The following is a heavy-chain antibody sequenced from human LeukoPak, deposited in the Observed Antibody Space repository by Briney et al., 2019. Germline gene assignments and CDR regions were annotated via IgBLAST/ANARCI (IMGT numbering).Heavy chain of an antibody. CDR3: ARDYYDILTGYYISYFDY. CDR1: GFTFSSYS. D-gene: IGHD3-9*01. J-gene: IGHJ4*02. V-gene: IGHV3-48*01. CDR2: ISSSSSTI. Sequence: PGGSLRLSCAASGFTFSSYSMNWVRQAPGKGLGWVSYISSSSSTIYYADSVKGRFTISRDNAKNSLYLQMNSLRAEDTAVYYCARDYYDILTGYYISYFDYWGQGTLVTVSS.